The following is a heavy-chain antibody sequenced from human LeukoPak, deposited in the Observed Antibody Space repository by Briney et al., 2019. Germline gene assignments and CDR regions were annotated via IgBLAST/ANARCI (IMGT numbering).Heavy chain of an antibody. CDR1: GFTFGGYA. J-gene: IGHJ4*02. CDR3: TGSFGELTFFDY. Sequence: GGSLRLSCTASGFTFGGYAMSWFRQAPGKGLEWVGFIRSKTYGGTTEYAASVKGRFTISRDDPKSIAYLQMNSLKTEDTAVYYCTGSFGELTFFDYWDQGTLVTVSS. CDR2: IRSKTYGGTT. V-gene: IGHV3-49*03. D-gene: IGHD3-10*01.